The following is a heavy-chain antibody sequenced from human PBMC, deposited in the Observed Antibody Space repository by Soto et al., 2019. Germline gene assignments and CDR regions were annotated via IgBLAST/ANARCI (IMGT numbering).Heavy chain of an antibody. D-gene: IGHD3-22*01. Sequence: EVQLLESGGGLVQPGGSLRLSCAASEFTFSNYAMSWVRQAPGKGLEWVSAISYGGGTTYYADSVKGRFTISSDKSKNTLSLQMTSLRAEDTAVYYCAKNPGYYYDSTGYHFDYWGQGTLVTVSS. J-gene: IGHJ4*02. CDR1: EFTFSNYA. CDR3: AKNPGYYYDSTGYHFDY. V-gene: IGHV3-23*01. CDR2: ISYGGGTT.